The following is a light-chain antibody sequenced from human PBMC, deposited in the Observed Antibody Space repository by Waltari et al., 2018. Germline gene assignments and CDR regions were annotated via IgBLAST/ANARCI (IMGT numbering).Light chain of an antibody. CDR3: QQYGTPPTWT. J-gene: IGKJ1*01. Sequence: EIVLTQSPGTLSLSPGERVTLSCRASQSVSSSYLAWYQQKPGQAPRLLIYGASSKATGIPDRFSGNGSGTNFTLTISRLDPEDFAVYYCQQYGTPPTWTFGQGTKVEIK. V-gene: IGKV3-20*01. CDR2: GAS. CDR1: QSVSSSY.